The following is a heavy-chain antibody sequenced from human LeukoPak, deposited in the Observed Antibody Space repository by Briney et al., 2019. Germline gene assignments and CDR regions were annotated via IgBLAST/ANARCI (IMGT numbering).Heavy chain of an antibody. CDR3: AGEAGSYGPVVY. V-gene: IGHV3-72*01. CDR2: CRNKANSYTT. J-gene: IGHJ4*02. Sequence: GGSLRLSCAASGFTFSDHYMDWVRQAPGKGLEWVGRCRNKANSYTTEYAASGEGRFTISRDDSKNSLYLQMNSLKAEDTAVYYCAGEAGSYGPVVYWGQGTRVTVS. D-gene: IGHD3-10*01. CDR1: GFTFSDHY.